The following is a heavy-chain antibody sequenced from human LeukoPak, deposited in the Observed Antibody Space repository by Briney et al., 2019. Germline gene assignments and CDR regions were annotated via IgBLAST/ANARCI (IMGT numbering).Heavy chain of an antibody. D-gene: IGHD5-18*01. CDR1: GFTFSSYA. CDR2: ISGSGGST. CDR3: AKEGRGIQLWLPAPNYFDY. J-gene: IGHJ4*02. Sequence: GESLRLSCAASGFTFSSYAMSWVRQAPGKGLEWVSAISGSGGSTYYADSVKGRFTISRDNSKNTLYLQMNSLRAEDTAVYYCAKEGRGIQLWLPAPNYFDYWGQGTLVTVSS. V-gene: IGHV3-23*01.